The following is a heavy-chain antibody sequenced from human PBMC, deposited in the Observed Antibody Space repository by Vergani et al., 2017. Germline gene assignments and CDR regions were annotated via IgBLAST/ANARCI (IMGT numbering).Heavy chain of an antibody. V-gene: IGHV4-31*03. D-gene: IGHD3-22*01. CDR2: IYSTGST. J-gene: IGHJ4*02. Sequence: QLHLQESGPGLVKPSETLSLTCTVSGGSITYGAFYWNWIRQHPGKGLEWIGYIYSTGSTHHNPSLRRRINMSVDTSKNQFSLKLNSVTAADTAMYYCARMGGYDEGDAFRIGYFDSWGPGILVTVSS. CDR3: ARMGGYDEGDAFRIGYFDS. CDR1: GGSITYGAFY.